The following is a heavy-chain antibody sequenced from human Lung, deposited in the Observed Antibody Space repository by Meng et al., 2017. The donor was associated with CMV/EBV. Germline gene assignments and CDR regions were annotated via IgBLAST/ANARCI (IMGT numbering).Heavy chain of an antibody. CDR2: ISYDGSNK. V-gene: IGHV3-30-3*01. CDR3: ARDPDYVQSYYFDY. J-gene: IGHJ4*02. CDR1: GFTFSSYA. Sequence: VVSGGGGVQPGRSLRLSCAASGFTFSSYAMHWVRQAPGKGLEWVAVISYDGSNKYYADSVKGRFTISRDNSKNTLYLQMNSLRAEDTAVYYCARDPDYVQSYYFDYWGQGTLVTVSS. D-gene: IGHD4-17*01.